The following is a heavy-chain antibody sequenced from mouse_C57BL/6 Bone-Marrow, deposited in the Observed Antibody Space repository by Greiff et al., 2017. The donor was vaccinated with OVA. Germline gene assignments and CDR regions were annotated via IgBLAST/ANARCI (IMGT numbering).Heavy chain of an antibody. CDR2: IDPSDSYT. CDR1: GYTFTSYW. V-gene: IGHV1-69*01. CDR3: AREGIWSVYFDY. D-gene: IGHD1-1*02. Sequence: VKLQQPGAELVMPGASVKLSCKASGYTFTSYWMHWVKQRPGQGLEWIGEIDPSDSYTNYNQKFKGKSTLTVDKSSSTAYMQLSSLTSEDSAVYYCAREGIWSVYFDYWGQGTTLTVSS. J-gene: IGHJ2*01.